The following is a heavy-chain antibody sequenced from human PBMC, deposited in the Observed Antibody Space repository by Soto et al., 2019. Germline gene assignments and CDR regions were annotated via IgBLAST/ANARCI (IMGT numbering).Heavy chain of an antibody. CDR1: GFTVSSNY. J-gene: IGHJ5*02. Sequence: GGSLRLSCAASGFTVSSNYMSWVRQAPGKGLEWVSVIYSGGGTYYADSVKGRFTISRDNSKNTLFLQMNNLRAEDTAVYYCATKISSDFHPWGQGTLVTVSS. D-gene: IGHD6-19*01. CDR3: ATKISSDFHP. V-gene: IGHV3-66*01. CDR2: IYSGGGT.